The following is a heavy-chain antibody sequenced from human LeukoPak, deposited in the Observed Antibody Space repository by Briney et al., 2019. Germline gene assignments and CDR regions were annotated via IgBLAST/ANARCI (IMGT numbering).Heavy chain of an antibody. D-gene: IGHD6-19*01. Sequence: GGSLRLSCAASGFTFSGSAMHWVRQASGKGLERVGRIRSKANSYATAYAASVKGRFTISRDDSKNTAYLQMNSLKTEDTAVYYCTRPTAGSSGWYGEYYYYYMDVWGKGTTVTVSS. CDR3: TRPTAGSSGWYGEYYYYYMDV. CDR1: GFTFSGSA. J-gene: IGHJ6*03. CDR2: IRSKANSYAT. V-gene: IGHV3-73*01.